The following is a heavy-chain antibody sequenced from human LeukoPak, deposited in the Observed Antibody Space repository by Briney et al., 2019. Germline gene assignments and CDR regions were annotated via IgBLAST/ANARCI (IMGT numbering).Heavy chain of an antibody. D-gene: IGHD3-10*01. CDR3: ARHYGSGSYNWFDP. CDR2: IFHSGTT. CDR1: GGSISTTHW. J-gene: IGHJ5*02. Sequence: SGTLSLTCAVSGGSISTTHWWSWVRPPPGKGLEWIGEIFHSGTTNYNPSLKSRVTISIDKSKNQFSLKLSSVTAADTAVYYCARHYGSGSYNWFDPWGQGTLVTVSS. V-gene: IGHV4-4*02.